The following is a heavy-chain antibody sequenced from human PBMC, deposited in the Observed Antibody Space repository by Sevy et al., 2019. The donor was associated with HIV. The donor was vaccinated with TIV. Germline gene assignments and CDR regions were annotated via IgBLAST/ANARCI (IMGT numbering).Heavy chain of an antibody. D-gene: IGHD3-10*01. CDR1: GYTFTSYD. J-gene: IGHJ4*02. Sequence: ASVKVSCKASGYTFTSYDINWVRQATGQGLEWMGWMNPNSGNTGYAQKFQGRVTMTRNTSISTVYMELSSLRSEDTAVYYCARGLYGSGSWEGWGQGTLVTVSS. CDR2: MNPNSGNT. V-gene: IGHV1-8*01. CDR3: ARGLYGSGSWEG.